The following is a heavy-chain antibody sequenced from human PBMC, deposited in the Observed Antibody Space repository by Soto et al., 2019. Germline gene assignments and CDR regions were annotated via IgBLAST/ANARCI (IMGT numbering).Heavy chain of an antibody. Sequence: QITLKESGPTLVKPTQTITLTCTFSGFSLSTSGVGVGWIRQPPGKALEWLAVIYWDDYKHYSPSLKSRLTITKDTSKNQVVLTMTNMDPVDTATYYCAHKGYGDYPLDYWGQGTLLTVSS. CDR2: IYWDDYK. V-gene: IGHV2-5*02. D-gene: IGHD4-17*01. CDR3: AHKGYGDYPLDY. CDR1: GFSLSTSGVG. J-gene: IGHJ4*02.